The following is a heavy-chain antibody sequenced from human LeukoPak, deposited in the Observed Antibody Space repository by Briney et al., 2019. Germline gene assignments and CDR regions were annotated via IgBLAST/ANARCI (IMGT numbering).Heavy chain of an antibody. D-gene: IGHD4-11*01. CDR3: ARDYSTSYYYYGMDL. CDR1: GGSISNYY. Sequence: SETLSLTRTVSGGSISNYYWSWIRQPPGKGLEWIGYIYYTGITNYNPSLKSRVTISVDTSKNQFSLKLNSVTAADTAVYYCARDYSTSYYYYGMDLWGQGTTVTVSS. V-gene: IGHV4-59*01. CDR2: IYYTGIT. J-gene: IGHJ6*02.